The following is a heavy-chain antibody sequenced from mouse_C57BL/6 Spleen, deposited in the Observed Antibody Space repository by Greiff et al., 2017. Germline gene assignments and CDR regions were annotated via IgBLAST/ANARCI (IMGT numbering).Heavy chain of an antibody. CDR2: IDPSDSET. D-gene: IGHD1-1*01. V-gene: IGHV1-52*01. CDR1: GYTFTSYW. CDR3: ARTSYGRSYWYFDV. J-gene: IGHJ1*03. Sequence: QVQLQQPGAELVRPGSSVKLSCKASGYTFTSYWMHWVKQRPIQGLEWIGNIDPSDSETHYNQKFKDKATLTVDKSSSTAYMQLSSLTSEDSAVYYCARTSYGRSYWYFDVWGTGTTVTVSS.